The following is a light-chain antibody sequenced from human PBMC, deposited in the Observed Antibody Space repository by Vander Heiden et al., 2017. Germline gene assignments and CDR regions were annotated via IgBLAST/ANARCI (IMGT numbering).Light chain of an antibody. J-gene: IGLJ2*01. CDR3: QSADSSGTYVV. CDR1: ALPKQF. V-gene: IGLV3-25*03. Sequence: SYELTQPPSVSVSPGQTARNTCSGDALPKQFAYWYQQKPGQAPVLVIYKDSERPSGIPERFSGSSSGTTVTLTISGVQAEDEADYYCQSADSSGTYVVIGGGTKLTVL. CDR2: KDS.